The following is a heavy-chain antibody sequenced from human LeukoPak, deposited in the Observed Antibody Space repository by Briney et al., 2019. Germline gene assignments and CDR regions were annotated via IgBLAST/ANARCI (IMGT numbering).Heavy chain of an antibody. Sequence: GGSLRLSCAASGFTFSSYNMNWVCQTPGMGLEWLSYISGSGSSTFYADSVKGRFTISRDNAKNSLYLQMNSLRAEDTAVYFCAREGYRSSSEPDSWGQRTLVTVSS. V-gene: IGHV3-48*04. CDR1: GFTFSSYN. J-gene: IGHJ4*02. D-gene: IGHD6-6*01. CDR3: AREGYRSSSEPDS. CDR2: ISGSGSST.